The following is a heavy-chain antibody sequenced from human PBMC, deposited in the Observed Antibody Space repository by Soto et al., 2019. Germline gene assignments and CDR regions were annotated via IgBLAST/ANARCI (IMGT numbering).Heavy chain of an antibody. CDR3: AKRRGAGGHFDY. V-gene: IGHV3-23*01. D-gene: IGHD2-15*01. J-gene: IGHJ4*02. CDR2: VSIGGST. CDR1: VFTFSSYA. Sequence: SLILSCAASVFTFSSYAMCWVRQGPGKGLEWVAVVSIGGSTHYADSVRGRFTISRDNSKNTLSLQMDSLTAEDTAVYFCAKRRGAGGHFDYWGQGALVTVSS.